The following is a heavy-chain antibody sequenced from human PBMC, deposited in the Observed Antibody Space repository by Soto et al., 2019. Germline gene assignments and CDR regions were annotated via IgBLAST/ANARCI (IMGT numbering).Heavy chain of an antibody. CDR1: GFTFSNDW. Sequence: GSLRLSCAASGFTFSNDWMNWVRQGPGKGLEWVSRIISGGSRVSYADSVKGRFTIARDNAKNTLYLEMHSLTAEDTAVYYCARERTSKGGMDVWGQGTTVTVSS. CDR3: ARERTSKGGMDV. J-gene: IGHJ6*02. CDR2: IISGGSRV. V-gene: IGHV3-74*01.